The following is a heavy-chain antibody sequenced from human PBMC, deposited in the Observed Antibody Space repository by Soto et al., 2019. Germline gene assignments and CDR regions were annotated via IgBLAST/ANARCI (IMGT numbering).Heavy chain of an antibody. V-gene: IGHV4-39*01. CDR2: IYYSGST. J-gene: IGHJ3*02. Sequence: SETLSLTCTVSGGSISSSSYYWVWIRQPPGKGLEWIGSIYYSGSTYYNPSLKSRVTISVDTSKNQFSLKLSSATAADTAVYYCAREMATITGDAFDIWGQGTMVT. CDR1: GGSISSSSYY. D-gene: IGHD5-12*01. CDR3: AREMATITGDAFDI.